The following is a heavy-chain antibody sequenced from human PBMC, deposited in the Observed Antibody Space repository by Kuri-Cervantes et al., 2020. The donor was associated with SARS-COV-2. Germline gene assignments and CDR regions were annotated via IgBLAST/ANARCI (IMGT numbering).Heavy chain of an antibody. D-gene: IGHD6-6*01. V-gene: IGHV3-21*01. CDR1: GFTFSSYS. CDR2: ISSSSSYI. CDR3: ARASASIAARLVLYYYYYMDV. J-gene: IGHJ6*03. Sequence: GESLKISCAASGFTFSSYSMNWVRQAPGKGLEWVSSISSSSSYIYYADAVKGRFTISRDNAKNSLYLQVNSLRAEDTAVYYCARASASIAARLVLYYYYYMDVWGKGITVTVSS.